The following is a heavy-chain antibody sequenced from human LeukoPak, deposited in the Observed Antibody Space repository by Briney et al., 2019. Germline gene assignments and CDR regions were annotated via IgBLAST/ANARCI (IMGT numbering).Heavy chain of an antibody. V-gene: IGHV3-66*01. Sequence: GGSLRLSCAASGITVSSNYMSWVRQAPGKGLEWGSDIYSDGSTYYADSVKGRFTISRDNSKNTLYLQMNSLRAEDTAVYYCARSNCNSCYLGVWYYFDYWSQGTLVTVSS. CDR3: ARSNCNSCYLGVWYYFDY. D-gene: IGHD1/OR15-1a*01. CDR2: IYSDGST. CDR1: GITVSSNY. J-gene: IGHJ4*02.